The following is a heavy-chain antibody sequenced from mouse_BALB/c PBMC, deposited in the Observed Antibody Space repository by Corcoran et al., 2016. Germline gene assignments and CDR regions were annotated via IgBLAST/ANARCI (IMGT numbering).Heavy chain of an antibody. Sequence: EVQLQQSGPELVKPGASVKMSCKASGYTFTSYVMHWVKQKPGQGLEWIGYINPYNDGTKYNQKFKGKAIFTVDKSSSTAYMQFNSLTSEDSAVYYCASYRYDYYAMDYWGQGTSVTVSS. V-gene: IGHV1S136*01. CDR1: GYTFTSYV. CDR2: INPYNDGT. J-gene: IGHJ4*01. D-gene: IGHD2-14*01. CDR3: ASYRYDYYAMDY.